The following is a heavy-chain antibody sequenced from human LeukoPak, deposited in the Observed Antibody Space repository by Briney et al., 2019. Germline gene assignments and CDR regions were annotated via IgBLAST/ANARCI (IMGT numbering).Heavy chain of an antibody. CDR2: INPNSGGT. CDR1: GYTFTGYY. CDR3: ARDETRDGSFDD. J-gene: IGHJ4*02. D-gene: IGHD5-24*01. Sequence: ASVKVSCKASGYTFTGYYMHWVRQAPGQGLEWMGWINPNSGGTNYAQKFQGRVTMTRDTSISTAYMELSRLRSDDTAVYYCARDETRDGSFDDWGQGTLVTASS. V-gene: IGHV1-2*02.